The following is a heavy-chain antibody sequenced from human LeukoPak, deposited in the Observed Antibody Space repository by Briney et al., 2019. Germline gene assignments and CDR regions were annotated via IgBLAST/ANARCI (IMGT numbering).Heavy chain of an antibody. Sequence: PSETLSLTCAVSGYSISSGYYWGWIRQPPGKGLEWIGSIYHSGSTYYNPSLKSRVTISVDTSKNQFSLKLSFVTAADTAVYYCARVDTRDDAFDIWGQGTMVTVSS. CDR3: ARVDTRDDAFDI. CDR1: GYSISSGYY. J-gene: IGHJ3*02. D-gene: IGHD2-15*01. V-gene: IGHV4-38-2*01. CDR2: IYHSGST.